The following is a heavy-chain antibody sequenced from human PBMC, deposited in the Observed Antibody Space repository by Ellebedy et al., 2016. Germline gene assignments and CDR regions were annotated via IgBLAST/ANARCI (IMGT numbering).Heavy chain of an antibody. Sequence: SETLSLXCTVSGDSITGYYWNWIRQPAGKGLEWIGRIHSSGITNYSPSLQSRVSVSLDTSKKQFSLNLNSVTDADTAVYYCAREGRGSYAYWGQGTLVTVSS. CDR3: AREGRGSYAY. D-gene: IGHD1-26*01. V-gene: IGHV4-4*07. CDR2: IHSSGIT. J-gene: IGHJ4*02. CDR1: GDSITGYY.